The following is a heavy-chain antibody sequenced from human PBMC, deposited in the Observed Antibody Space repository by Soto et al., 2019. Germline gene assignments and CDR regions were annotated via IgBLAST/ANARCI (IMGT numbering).Heavy chain of an antibody. CDR2: ISSRSSTI. CDR1: GFTLSSYS. J-gene: IGHJ4*02. V-gene: IGHV3-48*02. Sequence: GGSLRLSGAASGFTLSSYSINWVRQATGKGLEWVSYISSRSSTIYYADSVKGRFNVSRDNAKNSLYLKMDSLRDEDTAVYYCPSAIGYTTMDCWSQGTWLTISS. CDR3: PSAIGYTTMDC. D-gene: IGHD6-13*01.